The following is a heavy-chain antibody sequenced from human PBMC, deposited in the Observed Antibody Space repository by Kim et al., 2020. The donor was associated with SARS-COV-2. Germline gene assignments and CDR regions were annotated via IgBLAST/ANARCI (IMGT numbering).Heavy chain of an antibody. Sequence: ASVKVSCKASGYTFTSYAMNWVRQAPGQGLEWMGWINTNTGNPTYAQGFTGRFVFSLDTSVSTAYLQISSLKAEDTAVYYCARDVMFDRVWYFDLWGRGTLVTVSS. V-gene: IGHV7-4-1*02. CDR3: ARDVMFDRVWYFDL. J-gene: IGHJ2*01. D-gene: IGHD3-9*01. CDR2: INTNTGNP. CDR1: GYTFTSYA.